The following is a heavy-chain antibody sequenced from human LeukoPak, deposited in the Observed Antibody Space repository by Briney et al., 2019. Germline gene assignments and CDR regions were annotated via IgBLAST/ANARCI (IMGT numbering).Heavy chain of an antibody. J-gene: IGHJ4*02. D-gene: IGHD4-17*01. CDR3: ARGRGDYRLTPHDY. Sequence: PGGSLRLSCAASGFSFSVYAMHWVRQAPGKGLEWVAVISYDGSNKFYADSVEGRFTISRDNSKNTLYLQMNSLGAEDTAVYYCARGRGDYRLTPHDYWGQGTLITVSS. CDR2: ISYDGSNK. V-gene: IGHV3-30-3*01. CDR1: GFSFSVYA.